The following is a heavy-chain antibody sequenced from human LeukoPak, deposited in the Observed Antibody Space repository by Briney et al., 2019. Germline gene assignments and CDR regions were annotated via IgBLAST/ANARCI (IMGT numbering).Heavy chain of an antibody. V-gene: IGHV4-59*01. D-gene: IGHD3-10*01. Sequence: SETLSLTCTVSGGSISSYYWSWIRQPPGKGLEWIGYIYYSGSTNYNPSLKSRVTISVDTSNNQFSLNLSSVTAADTAVYYCARWFDYYGSGSYNHDAFDIWGQGTMVTVSS. CDR3: ARWFDYYGSGSYNHDAFDI. CDR1: GGSISSYY. J-gene: IGHJ3*02. CDR2: IYYSGST.